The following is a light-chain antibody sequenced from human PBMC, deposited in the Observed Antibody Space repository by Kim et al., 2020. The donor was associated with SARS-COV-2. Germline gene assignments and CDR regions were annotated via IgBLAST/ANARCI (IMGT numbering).Light chain of an antibody. CDR3: QQGYST. J-gene: IGKJ2*01. CDR2: GAS. Sequence: DIQMTQSPSSLSASVGDRVTITCRASQSISTYLNWYQQKPWKAPKLLIYGASNLPSGVPSRFSGSGSGTDFTPTISTLQPEDFGTYNCQQGYSTFGQGTKLEI. CDR1: QSISTY. V-gene: IGKV1-39*01.